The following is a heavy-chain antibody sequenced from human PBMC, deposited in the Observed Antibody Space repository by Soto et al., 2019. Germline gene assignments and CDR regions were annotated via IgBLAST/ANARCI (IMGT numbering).Heavy chain of an antibody. J-gene: IGHJ4*02. V-gene: IGHV3-73*01. CDR2: IRNKANSYAK. Sequence: EVQLVESGGGLVQPGGSVKLSCAASGFTFNGPAIHWVRQASGKGLEWVGRIRNKANSYAKVYAASMKGRFTISRDDSTNTAYLQMNSLKAEDSAVYYCSTAYVWGQGTLVTVPS. CDR1: GFTFNGPA. D-gene: IGHD3-16*01. CDR3: STAYV.